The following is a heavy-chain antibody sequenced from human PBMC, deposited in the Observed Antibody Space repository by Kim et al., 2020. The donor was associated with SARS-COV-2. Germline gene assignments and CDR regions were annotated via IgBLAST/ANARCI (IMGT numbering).Heavy chain of an antibody. CDR3: AKVSSGSSGWFEYFHH. Sequence: GGSLRLSCAASGFTFNNYAMSWVRQAPGKGVEWVAGIRDNGGSTKYADSVKGRFSISRDNSKNTLYLQMDSLRAEDTAVYYCAKVSSGSSGWFEYFHHWGQGTLVTVSS. D-gene: IGHD6-19*01. CDR1: GFTFNNYA. V-gene: IGHV3-23*01. CDR2: IRDNGGST. J-gene: IGHJ1*01.